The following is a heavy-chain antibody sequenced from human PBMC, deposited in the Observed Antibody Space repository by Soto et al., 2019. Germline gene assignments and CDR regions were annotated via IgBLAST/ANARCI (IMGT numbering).Heavy chain of an antibody. CDR3: ARTRRPFRDFADFEI. CDR1: GFTFSSYS. V-gene: IGHV3-48*02. D-gene: IGHD3-3*01. CDR2: ISSSSSTI. J-gene: IGHJ3*02. Sequence: GGSLRLSCAASGFTFSSYSMNWVRQAPGKGPEWVSYISSSSSTIYYADSVKGRFTISRDNAKNSLYLQMNSLRDEDTAVYYFARTRRPFRDFADFEIWEPGTMVTVPS.